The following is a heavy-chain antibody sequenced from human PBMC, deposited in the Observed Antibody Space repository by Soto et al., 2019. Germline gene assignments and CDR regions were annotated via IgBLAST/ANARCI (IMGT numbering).Heavy chain of an antibody. Sequence: GGSLRLSCAASGFTFSSYSMNWVRQAPGKGLEWVSSISSSSSYIYYADSVKGRFTISRDNAKNSLYLQMNSLRAEDTAVYYCARDDYGDYSRVFDYWGQGTLVTVSS. CDR2: ISSSSSYI. V-gene: IGHV3-21*01. CDR3: ARDDYGDYSRVFDY. D-gene: IGHD4-17*01. CDR1: GFTFSSYS. J-gene: IGHJ4*02.